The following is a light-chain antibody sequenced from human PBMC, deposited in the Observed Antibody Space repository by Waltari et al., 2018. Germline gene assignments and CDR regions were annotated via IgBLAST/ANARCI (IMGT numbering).Light chain of an antibody. V-gene: IGLV1-40*01. CDR2: GNS. CDR1: SSTNLAGLD. J-gene: IGLJ1*01. CDR3: QSYDSSPSGYV. Sequence: QSVLTQPPSVSGAPGQRVTISCTGSSSTNLAGLDVNWYPQLPGTAPKLLIYGNSNRPSGVPDRFSGSKSGTSASLAITGLQAEDEADYFCQSYDSSPSGYVFGTGSKVTVL.